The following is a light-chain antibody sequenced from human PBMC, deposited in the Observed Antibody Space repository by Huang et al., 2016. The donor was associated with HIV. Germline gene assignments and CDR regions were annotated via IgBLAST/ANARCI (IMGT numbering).Light chain of an antibody. CDR3: QQYGSSPRT. Sequence: EIVLTQSPATLSLSPGERATLACGASQRVSSSYVAWYQQRPGLAPRLLIYDAAYRATGMPDRFSGSGSGTDFTLTISRLEPEDFAVYYCQQYGSSPRTFGQGTKVEIK. J-gene: IGKJ1*01. CDR1: QRVSSSY. V-gene: IGKV3D-20*01. CDR2: DAA.